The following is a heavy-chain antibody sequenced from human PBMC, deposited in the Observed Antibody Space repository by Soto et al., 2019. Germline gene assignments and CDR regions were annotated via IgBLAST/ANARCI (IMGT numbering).Heavy chain of an antibody. J-gene: IGHJ4*02. CDR3: AKDMAYEYSSSPNFDY. D-gene: IGHD6-6*01. Sequence: EVQLVESGGGLVQPGRSLRLSCAASGFTFDDYAMHWVRQAPGKGLEWVSGISWNSGSIGYADSVKGRFTISRDNAKKSLYLQMNSLRAEDTALYYCAKDMAYEYSSSPNFDYWGQGTLVTVSS. V-gene: IGHV3-9*01. CDR1: GFTFDDYA. CDR2: ISWNSGSI.